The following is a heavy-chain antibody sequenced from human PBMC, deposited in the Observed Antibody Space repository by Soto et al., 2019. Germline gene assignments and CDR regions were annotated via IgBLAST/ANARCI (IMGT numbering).Heavy chain of an antibody. V-gene: IGHV3-33*01. D-gene: IGHD1-7*01. Sequence: LRLSCAASGFTFSNYGMHWVRQAPGRGLEWVAVIWHDGSKRYYVDSVKGRFTISRDNSKSTLFLHMNSLRSDDTAVYYCARERSELPPDHWGQGTLVTVSS. CDR2: IWHDGSKR. CDR3: ARERSELPPDH. J-gene: IGHJ4*02. CDR1: GFTFSNYG.